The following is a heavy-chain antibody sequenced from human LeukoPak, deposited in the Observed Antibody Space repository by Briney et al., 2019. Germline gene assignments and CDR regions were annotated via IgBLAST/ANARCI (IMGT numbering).Heavy chain of an antibody. V-gene: IGHV6-1*01. CDR1: GDSVSINSAA. CDR3: ARDLPFELVGFDP. Sequence: SQTLSLTCAISGDSVSINSAAWNWISQSPARGLEWLGRTYYRSKLYNDYAVSVKSRITINPDTSKNQFSLQLNSVTPEDTAVYYCARDLPFELVGFDPWGQGTLVTVSS. J-gene: IGHJ5*02. CDR2: TYYRSKLYN. D-gene: IGHD6-13*01.